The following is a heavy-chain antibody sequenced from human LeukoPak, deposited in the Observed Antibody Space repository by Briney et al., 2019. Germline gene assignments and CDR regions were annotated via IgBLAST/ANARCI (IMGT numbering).Heavy chain of an antibody. CDR3: ARDGRWFGELLVFDY. Sequence: GASVKVSCKASGYTFTGYYMHWVRQAPGQGLEWMGWINPNSGGTNYAQKFQGRVTMTRDTSISTAYMELSRLRSDDTAVYYCARDGRWFGELLVFDYWGQGTLVTVSS. CDR1: GYTFTGYY. V-gene: IGHV1-2*02. J-gene: IGHJ4*02. CDR2: INPNSGGT. D-gene: IGHD3-10*01.